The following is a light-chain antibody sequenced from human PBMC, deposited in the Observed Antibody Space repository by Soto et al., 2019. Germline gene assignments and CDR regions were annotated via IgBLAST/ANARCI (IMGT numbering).Light chain of an antibody. J-gene: IGKJ1*01. Sequence: EIVLTQSPGTLSLSPGERATLSCRASQSVTSSYLAWYQQKPGQAPRLLIYVASSRATGIPDRFSGSGSGTDFILTISRLEPEDFAAYYCQQYGSSPWTFGQGTKVEIK. CDR1: QSVTSSY. V-gene: IGKV3-20*01. CDR2: VAS. CDR3: QQYGSSPWT.